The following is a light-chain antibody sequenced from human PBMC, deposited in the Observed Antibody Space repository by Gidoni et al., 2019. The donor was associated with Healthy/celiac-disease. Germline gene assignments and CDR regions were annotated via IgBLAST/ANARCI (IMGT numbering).Light chain of an antibody. V-gene: IGKV1-9*01. CDR1: QGISSY. CDR3: QQLNSYPLIT. CDR2: AAS. Sequence: DIQLTQSPSFLSASVGDRVTITCRASQGISSYLAWYQQKPGKAPKLLIYAASTLQSGVPSRFSGSGSGTEFTLTISSLQPEDCATYYCQQLNSYPLITFGPGTKVDIK. J-gene: IGKJ3*01.